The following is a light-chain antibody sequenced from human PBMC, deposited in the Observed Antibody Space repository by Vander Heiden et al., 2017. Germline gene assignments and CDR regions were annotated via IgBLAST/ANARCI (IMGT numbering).Light chain of an antibody. CDR1: NSRSNS. CDR2: DDR. J-gene: IGLJ2*01. Sequence: SYVLTQPPSASVAPGHTARITCGGNNSRSNSVHWYQQSPCQAPPVTVYDDRDRPFGIPVRFSGSNSGNTATMTIRRVEDGDEADYSCQVGDGSSDRFGGGTKLTGL. V-gene: IGLV3-21*02. CDR3: QVGDGSSDR.